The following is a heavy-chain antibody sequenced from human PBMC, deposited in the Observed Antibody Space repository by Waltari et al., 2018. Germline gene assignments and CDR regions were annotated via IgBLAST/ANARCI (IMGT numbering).Heavy chain of an antibody. J-gene: IGHJ4*02. D-gene: IGHD4-17*01. V-gene: IGHV4-59*01. CDR1: GGPLRLYS. Sequence: QVQLQESGPGLVKPSETLSLPCTVPGGPLRLYSWSWNRQPPGKGLEWIGDMHYSGSTNYDPSLKSRVTISGHKSKNQFSLKLTSLTAADTAVYYCASALYGGKVFDYWGQGTLVTVSS. CDR2: MHYSGST. CDR3: ASALYGGKVFDY.